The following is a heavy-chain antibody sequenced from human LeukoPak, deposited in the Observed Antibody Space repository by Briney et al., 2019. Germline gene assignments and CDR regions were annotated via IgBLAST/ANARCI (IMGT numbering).Heavy chain of an antibody. CDR1: GFTFSNYW. CDR3: ARSPNWWLDY. V-gene: IGHV3-7*01. Sequence: GGSLRLSCAVSGFTFSNYWMTWVRQAPGKGLDWVAHIKEDGSEKYYVDSVKGRCTISRDNAKNSLYLQMNSLRAEDTAIYCCARSPNWWLDYWGQGTLVTVSS. D-gene: IGHD2-15*01. CDR2: IKEDGSEK. J-gene: IGHJ4*02.